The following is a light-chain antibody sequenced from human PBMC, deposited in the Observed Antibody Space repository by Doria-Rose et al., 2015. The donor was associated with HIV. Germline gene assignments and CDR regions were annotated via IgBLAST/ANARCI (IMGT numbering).Light chain of an antibody. CDR3: QQSCCTPST. V-gene: IGKV1-39*01. J-gene: IGKJ2*02. CDR1: QSISSY. CDR2: AAS. Sequence: TQSPSSLSASVGDRDRVTITCRASQSISSYLNWYQRKPGKAPKLLIYAASSLQSGVPSRFSGSGSGTDFTLTISSLQPEDFAAYYCQQSCCTPSTFGQGTKLEIK.